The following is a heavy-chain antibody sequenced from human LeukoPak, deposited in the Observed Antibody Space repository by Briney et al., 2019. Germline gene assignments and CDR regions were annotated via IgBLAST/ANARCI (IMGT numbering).Heavy chain of an antibody. Sequence: PSETLSLTCTVSGGSISSSSYYWGWIRQPPGKGLEWIGSIYYSGSTYYNPSLKSRVTISVDTSKNQFSLKLSSVAAADTAVYYCARDIVVVVAATWFDPWGQGTLVTVSP. V-gene: IGHV4-39*07. CDR1: GGSISSSSYY. J-gene: IGHJ5*02. CDR2: IYYSGST. CDR3: ARDIVVVVAATWFDP. D-gene: IGHD2-15*01.